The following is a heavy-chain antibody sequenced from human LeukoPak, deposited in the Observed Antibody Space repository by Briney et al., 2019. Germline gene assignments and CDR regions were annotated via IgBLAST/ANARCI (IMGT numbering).Heavy chain of an antibody. CDR3: ARATRYRTSSDLLDRAFDI. CDR2: VGTAGDA. V-gene: IGHV3-13*01. Sequence: GGSLRLSRAASGFTFCSFDMHWVRQATGKGLEWVSAVGTAGDAYYPASVKGRFTISRENAKNSLYLQMNSLRAGDTAVYYCARATRYRTSSDLLDRAFDIWGQGIMVTVSS. J-gene: IGHJ3*02. CDR1: GFTFCSFD. D-gene: IGHD5-12*01.